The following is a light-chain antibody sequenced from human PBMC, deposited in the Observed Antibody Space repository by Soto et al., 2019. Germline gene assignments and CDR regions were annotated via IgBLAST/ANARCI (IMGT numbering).Light chain of an antibody. J-gene: IGKJ1*01. CDR2: GAS. CDR1: QSISNN. V-gene: IGKV3-15*01. CDR3: QQYNNWPRT. Sequence: ETVVTQSPATLSVSPGERATLSCRASQSISNNLAWYQQKPGHTPRLLIYGASTRATGVPARFSGSGSGTEFTLTISSLQSEDFAVYYCQQYNNWPRTFGQGTKVDIK.